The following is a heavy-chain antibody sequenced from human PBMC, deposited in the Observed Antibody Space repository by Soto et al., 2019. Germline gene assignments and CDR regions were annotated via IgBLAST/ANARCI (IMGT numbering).Heavy chain of an antibody. Sequence: EVQLVESGGDLVQPGGSLRLSCAASGFSFSNYEMNWVRQAPGKGLEWVSYISRGGSPTFYANSVKGRFTISRDDVRNSLYLQMNNLRAEDPAVYYCGRTLSGYDSDSAYWGQGTLVTVSS. V-gene: IGHV3-48*03. J-gene: IGHJ1*01. D-gene: IGHD5-12*01. CDR3: GRTLSGYDSDSAY. CDR1: GFSFSNYE. CDR2: ISRGGSPT.